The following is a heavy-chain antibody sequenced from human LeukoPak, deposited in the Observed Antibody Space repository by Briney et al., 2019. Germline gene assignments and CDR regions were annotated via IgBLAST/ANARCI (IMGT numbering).Heavy chain of an antibody. V-gene: IGHV3-23*01. J-gene: IGHJ4*02. CDR2: ISDTGGRT. CDR3: AKRGVVIRVILVGFHKEAYYFDS. CDR1: GITLSNYG. Sequence: GGSLRLSCAVSGITLSNYGMTRVRQAPGKGLEWVAGISDTGGRTNYADSVKGRFTISRDNPKNTLYLQMNSLRAEDTAVYFCAKRGVVIRVILVGFHKEAYYFDSWGQGALVTVSS. D-gene: IGHD3-22*01.